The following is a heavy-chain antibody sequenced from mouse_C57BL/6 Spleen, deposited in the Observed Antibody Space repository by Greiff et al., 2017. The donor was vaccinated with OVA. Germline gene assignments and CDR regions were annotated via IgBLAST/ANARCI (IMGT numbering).Heavy chain of an antibody. Sequence: VKLVESGPGLVQPSQSLSITCTVSGFSLTSYGVHWVRQSPGKGLEWLGVIWSGGSTDYNAAFISRLSISKDNSKSQVFFKMNSLQADDTAIYYCARPLTGTYYYAMDYWGQGTSVTVSS. V-gene: IGHV2-2*01. D-gene: IGHD4-1*01. CDR1: GFSLTSYG. CDR2: IWSGGST. J-gene: IGHJ4*01. CDR3: ARPLTGTYYYAMDY.